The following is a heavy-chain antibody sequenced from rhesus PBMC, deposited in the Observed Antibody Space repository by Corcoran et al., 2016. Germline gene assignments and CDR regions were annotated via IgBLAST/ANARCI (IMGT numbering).Heavy chain of an antibody. J-gene: IGHJ4*01. D-gene: IGHD6-31*01. Sequence: EVQLWEPGGGLARPGGSRHSSRARLGFPSNYFIMNWLRQAPGKGLEWVASINTRGVTYYTDSVKGRFTISRDNSKNTLSLQMNSLKTEDTAVYYCVKGWTAATPSTDFWGQGVLVTVSS. V-gene: IGHV3-103*01. CDR2: INTRGVT. CDR1: GFPSNYFI. CDR3: VKGWTAATPSTDF.